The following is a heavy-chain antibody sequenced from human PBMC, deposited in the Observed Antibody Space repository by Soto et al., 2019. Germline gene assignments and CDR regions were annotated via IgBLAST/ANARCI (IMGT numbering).Heavy chain of an antibody. CDR3: AITKGTGTTGTTRLWY. J-gene: IGHJ4*02. Sequence: ASVKVSRKASGYTSTSYDINWVRQAPGQGLEWMGWMNPNSGNTGYAQKFQGRVTMTRNTSISTAYMELSSLRSEDTAVYYCAITKGTGTTGTTRLWYWGQGTLVTVSS. CDR2: MNPNSGNT. CDR1: GYTSTSYD. V-gene: IGHV1-8*01. D-gene: IGHD1-1*01.